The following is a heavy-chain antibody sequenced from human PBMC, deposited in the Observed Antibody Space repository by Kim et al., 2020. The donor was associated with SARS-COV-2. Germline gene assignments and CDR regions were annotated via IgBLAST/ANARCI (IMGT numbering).Heavy chain of an antibody. V-gene: IGHV3-48*04. CDR2: ISSSNSTI. J-gene: IGHJ4*02. Sequence: GGSLRLSCAASGFTFSSYGMNWVRQAPGKGLEWVSSISSSNSTIYYADSVMGRFTISRDNAKNSLYLQMNSLRAEDTAVYYCASFSTSAAASGGYWGQGTLVTVSS. CDR1: GFTFSSYG. CDR3: ASFSTSAAASGGY. D-gene: IGHD6-13*01.